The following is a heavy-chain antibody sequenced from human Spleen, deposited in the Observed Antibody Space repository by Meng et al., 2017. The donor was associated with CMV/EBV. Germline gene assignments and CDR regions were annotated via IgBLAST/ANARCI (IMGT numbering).Heavy chain of an antibody. CDR2: TSYDGINK. Sequence: LSLTCAASGFTFSSYAMHWVRQVPGEGLEWVAVTSYDGINKYYADSVKGRFTISRDNSKTTLYLQMNSLRAEDTALYYCARGKGLTPDYWGQGTLVTVSS. V-gene: IGHV3-30*04. J-gene: IGHJ4*02. CDR1: GFTFSSYA. D-gene: IGHD2-15*01. CDR3: ARGKGLTPDY.